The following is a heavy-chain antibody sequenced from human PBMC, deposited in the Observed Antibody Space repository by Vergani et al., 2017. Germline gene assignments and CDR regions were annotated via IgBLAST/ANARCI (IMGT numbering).Heavy chain of an antibody. CDR2: IWYDGSNK. Sequence: QVQLVESGGGVVQPGRSLRLSCAASGFTFSSYGMHWVRQAPGKGLEWVAVIWYDGSNKYYADSVKGRFTISRDNSKNTLYLQMKSLRAEDTAVYYCASGSDCSSTSCYTWFDPWGQGTLVTVSS. V-gene: IGHV3-33*01. J-gene: IGHJ5*02. D-gene: IGHD2-2*02. CDR3: ASGSDCSSTSCYTWFDP. CDR1: GFTFSSYG.